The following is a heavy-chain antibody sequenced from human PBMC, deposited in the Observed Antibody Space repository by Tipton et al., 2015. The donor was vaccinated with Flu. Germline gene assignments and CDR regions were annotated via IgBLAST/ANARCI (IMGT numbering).Heavy chain of an antibody. Sequence: TLSLTCTVSGGSISSYYWSWIRQPPGKGLEWIGYIYYSGSTNYNPSLKSRVTISVDTSKNQFSLKLSSVTAADTAVYYCASGGITIFGVAHFDYWGQGTLVTVSS. CDR1: GGSISSYY. D-gene: IGHD3-3*01. CDR2: IYYSGST. V-gene: IGHV4-59*01. J-gene: IGHJ4*02. CDR3: ASGGITIFGVAHFDY.